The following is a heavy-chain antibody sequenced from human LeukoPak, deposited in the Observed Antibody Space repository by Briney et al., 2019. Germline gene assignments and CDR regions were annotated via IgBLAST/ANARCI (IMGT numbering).Heavy chain of an antibody. J-gene: IGHJ4*02. Sequence: SETLSLTCAVSGYSISSDCYWGWIRQPPGKGLEWIGSIYHSGSTSYNPSLKSRVTISVDTSKHQFSLKLTSVTAADSAVYYCARNATYPFDSWGQGTLVTVFS. CDR1: GYSISSDCY. CDR3: ARNATYPFDS. V-gene: IGHV4-38-2*01. CDR2: IYHSGST.